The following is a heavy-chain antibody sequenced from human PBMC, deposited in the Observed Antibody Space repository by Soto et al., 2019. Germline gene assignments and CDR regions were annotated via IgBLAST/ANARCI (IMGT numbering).Heavy chain of an antibody. CDR2: ISSSSSYT. CDR3: ARELTSYYSSGYYYFDY. Sequence: QVQLVESGGGLVKPGGSLRLSCAASGFTFSDYYMSWIRQAPGKGLEWVSYISSSSSYTNYADSVKGRFTISRDNAKNSLYLQMNSLRAEDTAVYYCARELTSYYSSGYYYFDYWGQGTLVTVSS. J-gene: IGHJ4*02. D-gene: IGHD3-22*01. CDR1: GFTFSDYY. V-gene: IGHV3-11*06.